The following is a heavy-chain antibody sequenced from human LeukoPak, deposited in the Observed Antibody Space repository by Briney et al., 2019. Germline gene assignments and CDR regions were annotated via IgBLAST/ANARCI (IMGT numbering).Heavy chain of an antibody. V-gene: IGHV4-34*01. CDR3: ARGRRAMTTVVGGHACDY. Sequence: SETLSLTCAVYGGSFSGYYWSWLRQPPGKGLEWIGEINHSGSTNYNPSLKSRVTISVDTSKNQFSLKLSSVTAADTAVYYCARGRRAMTTVVGGHACDYWGQGTLVTVSS. CDR2: INHSGST. J-gene: IGHJ4*02. D-gene: IGHD4-23*01. CDR1: GGSFSGYY.